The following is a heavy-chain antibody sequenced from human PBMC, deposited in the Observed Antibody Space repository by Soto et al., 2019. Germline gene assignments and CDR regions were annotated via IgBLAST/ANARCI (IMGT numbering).Heavy chain of an antibody. D-gene: IGHD1-26*01. CDR3: AKNQGVELVPLATVDWFDP. V-gene: IGHV3-23*01. Sequence: GESLKISCAASGFIFENFGMSWVRQAPGKGLEWISSISGSGFKRYYADSVKGRFTISRDNSKSTVYLELNNLSAEDTAVYHCAKNQGVELVPLATVDWFDPWGQGSVVTVSS. J-gene: IGHJ5*02. CDR1: GFIFENFG. CDR2: ISGSGFKR.